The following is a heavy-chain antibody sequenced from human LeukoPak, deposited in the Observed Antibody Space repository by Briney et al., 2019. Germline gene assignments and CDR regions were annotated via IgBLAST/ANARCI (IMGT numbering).Heavy chain of an antibody. CDR1: GFTFSSYA. D-gene: IGHD3-10*01. Sequence: PGGSLRLSCAASGFTFSSYAMSWVRQAPGKGLEWVSAISGSGGSTYYADSVKGRFTISRDNSKNTLYLQMNSLRAEDTAVYYCAKDLRPMEVRGVIGYWGQGTLVTVSS. CDR3: AKDLRPMEVRGVIGY. V-gene: IGHV3-23*01. CDR2: ISGSGGST. J-gene: IGHJ4*02.